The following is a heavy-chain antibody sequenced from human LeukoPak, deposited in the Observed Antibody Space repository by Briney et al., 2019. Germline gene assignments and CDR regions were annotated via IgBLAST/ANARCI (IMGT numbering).Heavy chain of an antibody. CDR1: GYTFTSYG. CDR2: ISAYNGNT. CDR3: ARVRNSMITFGGVIAGDAFDI. D-gene: IGHD3-16*02. J-gene: IGHJ3*02. V-gene: IGHV1-18*01. Sequence: ASVKVSCKASGYTFTSYGISWVRQAPGQGLEWMGWISAYNGNTNYAQKLQGRVTMTTGTSTSTAYMELRSLRSDDTAVYYCARVRNSMITFGGVIAGDAFDIWGQGTMVTVSS.